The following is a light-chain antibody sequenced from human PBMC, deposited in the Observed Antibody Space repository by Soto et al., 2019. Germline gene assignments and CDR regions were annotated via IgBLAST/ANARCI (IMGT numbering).Light chain of an antibody. Sequence: EILMTQSPDTLSVFPGERATLSCRASQSVTTNLAWYQQKPGQAPRLLIFGASTMASGVPGRFSGSGSGAEFTLTITSLQSEDFALYYCQQYEDLPSITFGQGTRLDMK. V-gene: IGKV3-15*01. J-gene: IGKJ5*01. CDR1: QSVTTN. CDR3: QQYEDLPSIT. CDR2: GAS.